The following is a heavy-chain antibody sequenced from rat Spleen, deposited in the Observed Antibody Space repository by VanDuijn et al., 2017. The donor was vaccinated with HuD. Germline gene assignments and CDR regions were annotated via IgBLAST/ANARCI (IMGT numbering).Heavy chain of an antibody. V-gene: IGHV2S30*01. CDR2: MRYDGDT. J-gene: IGHJ3*01. CDR3: ASPFRWFAY. Sequence: QVQLKESGPGLVQPSQTLSLTCTVSGFSLTGNNVHWVRQPPGKGLEWMGRMRYDGDTYYNSALKSRLSISRDTSKNQVFLKMNSLQTEDIATYYCASPFRWFAYWGQGTLVTVSS. CDR1: GFSLTGNN.